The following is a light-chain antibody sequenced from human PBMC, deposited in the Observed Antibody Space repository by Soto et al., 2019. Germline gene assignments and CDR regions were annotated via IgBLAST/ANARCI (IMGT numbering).Light chain of an antibody. CDR2: DVS. Sequence: ALTQPASVSGSPGQSITISCTGTSSDVGGYNYVSWYQQHPGKAPKLIIYDVSNRPSGVSNRFSGSKSGNTASLTISGLQAEDEADYYCGTYTSSSTRVFGGGTKLTVL. J-gene: IGLJ2*01. V-gene: IGLV2-14*01. CDR1: SSDVGGYNY. CDR3: GTYTSSSTRV.